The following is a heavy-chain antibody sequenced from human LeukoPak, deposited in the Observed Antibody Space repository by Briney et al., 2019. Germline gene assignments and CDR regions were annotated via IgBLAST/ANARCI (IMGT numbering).Heavy chain of an antibody. D-gene: IGHD6-13*01. CDR1: GYTFTSYD. J-gene: IGHJ5*02. CDR3: ARTAVRAAAAGTQKPRFDP. Sequence: ASVKVSCKASGYTFTSYDINWVRQATGQGLEWMGWMNPNSGNTGYAQKFQGRVTMTRNTSISTAHMELSSLRSEDTAVYYCARTAVRAAAAGTQKPRFDPWGQGTLVTVSS. V-gene: IGHV1-8*01. CDR2: MNPNSGNT.